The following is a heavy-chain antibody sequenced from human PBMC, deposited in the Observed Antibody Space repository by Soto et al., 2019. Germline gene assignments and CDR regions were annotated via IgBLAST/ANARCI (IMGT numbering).Heavy chain of an antibody. J-gene: IGHJ4*02. Sequence: SETLSLTCSVSGGSTSSYYWSWIRQPPGKGLEWIGYISYSGSTNYNPSLKRRVTISIDTSKNQFSLKVSSVTAADTGVYYCARVGNWNYYSSAYYFDYWGQGTLVTVSS. V-gene: IGHV4-59*01. CDR2: ISYSGST. CDR1: GGSTSSYY. D-gene: IGHD1-7*01. CDR3: ARVGNWNYYSSAYYFDY.